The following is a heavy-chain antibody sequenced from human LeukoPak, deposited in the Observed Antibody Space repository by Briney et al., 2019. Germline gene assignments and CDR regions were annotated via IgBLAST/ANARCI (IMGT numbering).Heavy chain of an antibody. CDR3: ARDPNCSGGSCYSIDSYFDY. V-gene: IGHV1-2*02. CDR1: GYTFTGYY. D-gene: IGHD2-15*01. J-gene: IGHJ4*02. Sequence: ASVKVSCKASGYTFTGYYMHWVRQAPGQGLEWMGWINPNSGGTNYAQKFQGRVTMTRDTSISTAYMELSRPRSDDTAVYYCARDPNCSGGSCYSIDSYFDYWGQGTLVTVSS. CDR2: INPNSGGT.